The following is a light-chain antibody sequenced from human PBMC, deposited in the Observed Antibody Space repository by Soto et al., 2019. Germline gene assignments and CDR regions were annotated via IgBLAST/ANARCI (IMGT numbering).Light chain of an antibody. Sequence: EIVLTQSPGTLSLSPGERATLSCRASQSVSSSYLAWYQQKPGQAPRLLIYGASSRATGIPDRFSGSGSGTDCTLTISRLEPEDFAVYYCQQYGSPPWTFGQGTKVDIK. CDR1: QSVSSSY. CDR2: GAS. CDR3: QQYGSPPWT. J-gene: IGKJ1*01. V-gene: IGKV3-20*01.